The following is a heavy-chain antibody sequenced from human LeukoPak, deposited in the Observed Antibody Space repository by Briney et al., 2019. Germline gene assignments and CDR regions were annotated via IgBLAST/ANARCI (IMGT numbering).Heavy chain of an antibody. CDR2: ISAYNGNT. D-gene: IGHD3-3*01. J-gene: IGHJ5*02. CDR1: GGTFSSYA. Sequence: ASVKVSCKASGGTFSSYAISWVQQAPGQGLEWMGWISAYNGNTNYAQKLQGRVTMTTDTSTSTAYMELRSLRSDDTAVYYCARNQPSGYYHNWFDPWGQGTLVTVSS. V-gene: IGHV1-18*01. CDR3: ARNQPSGYYHNWFDP.